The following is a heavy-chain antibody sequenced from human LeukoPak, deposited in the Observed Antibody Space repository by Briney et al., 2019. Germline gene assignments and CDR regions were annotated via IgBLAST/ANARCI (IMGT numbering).Heavy chain of an antibody. CDR1: GFTLSSYA. J-gene: IGHJ4*02. V-gene: IGHV3-23*01. CDR2: ISGSGGST. D-gene: IGHD2-15*01. CDR3: AKDRMGYCSGGSCYSSNY. Sequence: GGSLRLSCAASGFTLSSYAMSWVRQAPGKGLEWVSAISGSGGSTYYADSVKGRFTISRDNSKNTLYLQMNSLRAEDTAVYYCAKDRMGYCSGGSCYSSNYWGQGTLVTVSS.